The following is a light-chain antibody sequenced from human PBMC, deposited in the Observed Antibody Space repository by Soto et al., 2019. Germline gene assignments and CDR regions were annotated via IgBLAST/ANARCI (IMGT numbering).Light chain of an antibody. CDR1: QSISVY. J-gene: IGKJ4*01. V-gene: IGKV3-11*01. CDR3: HQRTKWPLT. CDR2: DAS. Sequence: EIVLTQSPATPSLSPGERASLSCRASQSISVYLAWYQQKPGQAPRLLIYDASNRATGIPARFSGSGSGTDFTLTISSLEPEDFAVYYCHQRTKWPLTFGGGTKVDIK.